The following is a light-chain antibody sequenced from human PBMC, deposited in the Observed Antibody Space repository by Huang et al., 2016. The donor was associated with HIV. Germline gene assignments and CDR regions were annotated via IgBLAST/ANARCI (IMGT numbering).Light chain of an antibody. V-gene: IGKV3-15*01. CDR2: GAS. CDR3: QQYNNWPRT. Sequence: EIVMTQSPATLSVSPGERATLSCRASQSVSSNLAWYQQKPGQAPRLFISGASTRATGIPARFTGRGSGTEFTLTISSLQSEDFAVYYCQQYNNWPRTFGQGTKLEIK. CDR1: QSVSSN. J-gene: IGKJ2*01.